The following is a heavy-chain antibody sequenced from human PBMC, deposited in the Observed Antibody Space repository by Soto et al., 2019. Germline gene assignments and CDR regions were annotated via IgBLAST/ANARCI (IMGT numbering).Heavy chain of an antibody. CDR2: FYTSGSANT. D-gene: IGHD2-15*01. CDR1: GASISGYY. Sequence: QVQLQESGPGLVKPSETLSLTCIVSGASISGYYWSWVRQPAGKGLEWIGRFYTSGSANTNYNPSLKSRVTLSVETSKNHFSLKMSSVTAADTAVYYCVRESGGGGYCSGGSCYGMDVWGQGTTVTVSS. J-gene: IGHJ6*02. V-gene: IGHV4-4*07. CDR3: VRESGGGGYCSGGSCYGMDV.